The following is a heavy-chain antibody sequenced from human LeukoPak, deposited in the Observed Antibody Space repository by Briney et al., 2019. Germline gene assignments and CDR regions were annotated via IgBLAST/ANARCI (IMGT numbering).Heavy chain of an antibody. CDR3: ARYKNPAMVRGVITPFDY. D-gene: IGHD3-10*01. CDR2: ISSSGST. V-gene: IGHV4-61*02. J-gene: IGHJ4*02. Sequence: SETLSLTCTVSGDSISSGDYYWSWIRQPAGKGLEWIGRISSSGSTNYNPSLKSRVTISVDTSKNQFSLKLSSVTAADTAVYFCARYKNPAMVRGVITPFDYWGQGTLVTVSS. CDR1: GDSISSGDYY.